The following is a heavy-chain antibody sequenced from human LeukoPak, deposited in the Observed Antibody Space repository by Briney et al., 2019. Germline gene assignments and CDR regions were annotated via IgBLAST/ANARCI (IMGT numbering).Heavy chain of an antibody. D-gene: IGHD3-9*01. Sequence: GGSLRLSCAASGFTFSSYSMNWVRQAPGKGLEWVSYISSSSSIIYYADSVKGRFTISRDNAKNSLYLQMNSLRAEDTAVYYCARGCYDILTGSNWFDPWGQGTLVTVSS. V-gene: IGHV3-48*04. CDR1: GFTFSSYS. CDR2: ISSSSSII. CDR3: ARGCYDILTGSNWFDP. J-gene: IGHJ5*02.